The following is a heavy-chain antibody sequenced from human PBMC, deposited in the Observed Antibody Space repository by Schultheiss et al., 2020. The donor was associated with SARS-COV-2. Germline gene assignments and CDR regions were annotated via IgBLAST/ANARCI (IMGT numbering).Heavy chain of an antibody. V-gene: IGHV4-61*01. CDR3: ARWGAESSPSCHGFDL. Sequence: SETLSLTCTVSGDSVRRDRNYWGWIRQPPGRGLEWIAYIHHSGSDNYNPSLKSRVVTSVDTSKNQFTLQLSSVTAADTAVYYCARWGAESSPSCHGFDLWGQGTMVTVSS. D-gene: IGHD2-2*01. J-gene: IGHJ3*01. CDR1: GDSVRRDRNY. CDR2: IHHSGSD.